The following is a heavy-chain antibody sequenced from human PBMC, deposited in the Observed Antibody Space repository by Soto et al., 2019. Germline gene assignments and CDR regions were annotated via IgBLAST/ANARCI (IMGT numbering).Heavy chain of an antibody. CDR3: AREYYYDSSGYSP. Sequence: SETLSLTCAVYGGSFSGYYWSWIRQPPGKELEWIGEINHSGSTNYNPSLKSRVTISVDTSKNQFSLKLSSVTAADTAVYYGAREYYYDSSGYSPWGQGTLVTV. J-gene: IGHJ4*02. CDR1: GGSFSGYY. CDR2: INHSGST. D-gene: IGHD3-22*01. V-gene: IGHV4-34*01.